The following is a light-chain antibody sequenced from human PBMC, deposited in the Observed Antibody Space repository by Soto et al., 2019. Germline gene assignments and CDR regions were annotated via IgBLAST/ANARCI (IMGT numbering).Light chain of an antibody. CDR1: SSNIGAHYD. V-gene: IGLV1-40*01. J-gene: IGLJ2*01. CDR2: ANS. Sequence: QPVLTQPPSVSGAPGQRVTISCTGSSSNIGAHYDVHWYQQFTGKAPKLLIYANSNRPSGVPDRFSGSQSGTSASLAITGLQAEDEADYYCQSYDSSLSVVVFGGGTKLTVL. CDR3: QSYDSSLSVVV.